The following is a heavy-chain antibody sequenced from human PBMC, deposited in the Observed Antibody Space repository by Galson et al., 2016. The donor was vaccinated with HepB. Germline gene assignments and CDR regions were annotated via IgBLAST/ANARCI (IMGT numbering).Heavy chain of an antibody. Sequence: SLRLSCAASGFDFRRYAMNWVRQAPGKGLQWLSYISSTGSSIYYADSVKVRLTVSRDHGRSSLFLQLDDLRDEDTAIYYCARGPRWLQLGYYFDYWGQGVLVTVSS. J-gene: IGHJ4*02. D-gene: IGHD5-24*01. CDR3: ARGPRWLQLGYYFDY. CDR2: ISSTGSSI. CDR1: GFDFRRYA. V-gene: IGHV3-48*02.